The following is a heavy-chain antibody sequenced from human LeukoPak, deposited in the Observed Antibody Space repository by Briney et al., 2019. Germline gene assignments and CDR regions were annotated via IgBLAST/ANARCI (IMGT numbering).Heavy chain of an antibody. CDR1: TFTFSSYG. Sequence: GGSLRLSCAASTFTFSSYGMHWVRRAPGKGLEWVAFIQYDGNKRYYADSVKGRFTISRDNSKNTLYLQMSSLRPEDTALYYCANTMYSSAWSPFDYWGRGTLVTVSS. CDR2: IQYDGNKR. CDR3: ANTMYSSAWSPFDY. V-gene: IGHV3-30*02. J-gene: IGHJ4*02. D-gene: IGHD6-19*01.